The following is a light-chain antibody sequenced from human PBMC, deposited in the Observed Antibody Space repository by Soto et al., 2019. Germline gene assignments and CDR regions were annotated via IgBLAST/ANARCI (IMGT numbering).Light chain of an antibody. J-gene: IGKJ1*01. CDR1: QSVSRN. CDR2: AAS. CDR3: QQYNNWPRT. V-gene: IGKV3D-15*01. Sequence: EIVMTQSPDTLSVSPGERATLSCRASQSVSRNLAWYQRKPGQAPRLLIYAASTRATGVPARFSGSGSGTEFTLTISSLQSEDFAVYYCQQYNNWPRTFGPGTKVDIK.